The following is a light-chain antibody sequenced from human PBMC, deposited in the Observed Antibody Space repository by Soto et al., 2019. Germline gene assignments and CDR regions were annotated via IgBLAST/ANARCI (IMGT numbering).Light chain of an antibody. Sequence: DIVVTQSPFTLPVTPGETASISCRSSQSLLHSNGYNYLDWYLQKPGQSPQLLIYLGSNRASGVPDRFSGSGSGTDFTLKISRVEAEDVGVYYCVQALQSPPWTFGQGTKVEIK. CDR3: VQALQSPPWT. J-gene: IGKJ1*01. CDR2: LGS. CDR1: QSLLHSNGYNY. V-gene: IGKV2-28*01.